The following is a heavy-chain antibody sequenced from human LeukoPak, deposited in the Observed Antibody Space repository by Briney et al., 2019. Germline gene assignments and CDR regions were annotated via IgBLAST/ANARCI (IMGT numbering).Heavy chain of an antibody. J-gene: IGHJ4*02. V-gene: IGHV3-23*01. D-gene: IGHD6-19*01. Sequence: GGSLRLSCAASGFTFSSYAMSWVRQAPGKGLEWVSGISGNGDSTFYADSVRGRFTISRDNSKNMVSLQMTSLGAEDTAVYYCARGRFSGPDDYWGQGTLVTVSS. CDR2: ISGNGDST. CDR1: GFTFSSYA. CDR3: ARGRFSGPDDY.